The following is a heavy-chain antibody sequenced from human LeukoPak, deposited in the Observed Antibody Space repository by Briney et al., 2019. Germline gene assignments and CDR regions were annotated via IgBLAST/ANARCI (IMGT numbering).Heavy chain of an antibody. CDR1: GGSISGYF. J-gene: IGHJ4*02. CDR2: IHYSGST. D-gene: IGHD3-10*01. Sequence: SETLSLTCTVSGGSISGYFWSWIRQPPGKRLEWIGYIHYSGSTNYNPSLNSRVTISVDTSKNQFSLRLSSVTAADTAVYYCANYGITIVRGGKYYFDSWGQGTLVTVSS. CDR3: ANYGITIVRGGKYYFDS. V-gene: IGHV4-59*08.